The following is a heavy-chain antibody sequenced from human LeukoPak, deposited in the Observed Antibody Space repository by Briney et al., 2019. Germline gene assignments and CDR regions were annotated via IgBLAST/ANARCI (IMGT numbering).Heavy chain of an antibody. J-gene: IGHJ4*02. CDR1: GFTFSSYW. Sequence: PGGSLRLSCAASGFTFSSYWMSWVRQAPGKGLEWVANIKQDGSEKYYVDSVKGRFTISRDNAKNSLYLQMNSLRAGDTAVYYCARESSGSYYKRWGQGTLVTVSS. CDR2: IKQDGSEK. D-gene: IGHD3-10*01. CDR3: ARESSGSYYKR. V-gene: IGHV3-7*01.